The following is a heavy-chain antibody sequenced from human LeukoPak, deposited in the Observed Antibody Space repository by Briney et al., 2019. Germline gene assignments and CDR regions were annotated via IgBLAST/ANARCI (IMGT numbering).Heavy chain of an antibody. D-gene: IGHD3-22*01. CDR3: ARGLDYYDRSGQDF. J-gene: IGHJ4*02. CDR2: IWYDGTNI. V-gene: IGHV3-33*01. CDR1: GLILSSYG. Sequence: QPGTSLRLSCAASGLILSSYGIHWVRQAPGKGLEWVAVIWYDGTNIYYGDSVKGRFTISRDNSKNTLFLQMNSLRVEDTAVYYCARGLDYYDRSGQDFWGQGTLVTVSS.